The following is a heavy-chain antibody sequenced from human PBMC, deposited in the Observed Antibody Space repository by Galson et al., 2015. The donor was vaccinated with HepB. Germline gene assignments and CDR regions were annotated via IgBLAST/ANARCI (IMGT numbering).Heavy chain of an antibody. CDR3: ARSSRITMVRYPFDL. J-gene: IGHJ2*01. D-gene: IGHD3-10*01. CDR2: IYPGDSDT. CDR1: GYSFTSYW. V-gene: IGHV5-51*01. Sequence: QSGAEVKKPGESLKISCKGSGYSFTSYWIGWVRQMPGKGLEWMGIIYPGDSDTRYSPSFQGQVTISADKSISTAYLQWSSLKASDTAMYYCARSSRITMVRYPFDLWGRGTLVTVSS.